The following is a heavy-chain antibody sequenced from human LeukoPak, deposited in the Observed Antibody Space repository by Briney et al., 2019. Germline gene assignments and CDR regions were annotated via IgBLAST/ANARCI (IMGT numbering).Heavy chain of an antibody. CDR2: ISSSSSYI. D-gene: IGHD3-3*01. V-gene: IGHV3-21*01. CDR1: GFTFSSYS. CDR3: ARDEVTIFGVVTAEAFDI. Sequence: GGSLRLSCAASGFTFSSYSMNWVRQAPGKGLEWVSSISSSSSYIYYADSVKGRFTISRDNAKNSLYLQMSSLRAEDTAVYCCARDEVTIFGVVTAEAFDIWGQGTMVTVSS. J-gene: IGHJ3*02.